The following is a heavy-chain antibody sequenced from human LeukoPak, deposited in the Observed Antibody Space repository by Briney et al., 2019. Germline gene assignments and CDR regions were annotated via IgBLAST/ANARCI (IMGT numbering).Heavy chain of an antibody. CDR2: ISAYNGNT. D-gene: IGHD3-22*01. CDR3: ARATDYYDSSGYPFDP. V-gene: IGHV1-18*01. J-gene: IGHJ5*02. Sequence: GASVKVSCKASGYTFTSYGISWVRQAPGQGLEWMGWISAYNGNTNYAQKLQGRVTMTTDTSTSTAYMELRSLRSDDTAVYSCARATDYYDSSGYPFDPWGQGTLVTVSS. CDR1: GYTFTSYG.